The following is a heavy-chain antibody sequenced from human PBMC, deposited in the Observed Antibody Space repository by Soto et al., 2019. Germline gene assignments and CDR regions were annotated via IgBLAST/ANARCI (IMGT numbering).Heavy chain of an antibody. CDR2: IKQDGSEK. Sequence: GGSLRLSCAASGFTFSSYWMSWVRQAPGKGLEWVANIKQDGSEKYYVDSVKGRFTISRDNAKNSLYLQMNSLRAEDTAVYYCARDRGGWYSQVLHWGQGTLVTVSS. J-gene: IGHJ1*01. CDR3: ARDRGGWYSQVLH. V-gene: IGHV3-7*01. CDR1: GFTFSSYW. D-gene: IGHD6-19*01.